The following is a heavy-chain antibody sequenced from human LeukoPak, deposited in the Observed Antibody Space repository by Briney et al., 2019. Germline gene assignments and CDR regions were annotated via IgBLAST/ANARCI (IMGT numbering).Heavy chain of an antibody. Sequence: ASVKVSCKASRGTFSSYAISWVRQAPGQGLGWMGWMNPNSGNTGYAQKFQGRVTITRNTSISTAYMELSSLRSEDTAVYYCARGVTWGYYYYYMDVWGKGTTVTVSS. D-gene: IGHD5-18*01. CDR1: RGTFSSYA. V-gene: IGHV1-8*03. CDR2: MNPNSGNT. J-gene: IGHJ6*03. CDR3: ARGVTWGYYYYYMDV.